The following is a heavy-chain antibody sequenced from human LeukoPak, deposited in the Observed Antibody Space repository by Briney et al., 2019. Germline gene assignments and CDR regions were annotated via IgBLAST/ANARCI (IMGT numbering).Heavy chain of an antibody. D-gene: IGHD3-16*01. CDR1: GFTVSGTH. CDR3: ARDQATSGGGLDS. J-gene: IGHJ4*02. V-gene: IGHV3-53*01. CDR2: ICTGGTT. Sequence: PGGSLRLSCAASGFTVSGTHMSWVRQAPGKGLEWVSAICTGGTTYYSDSVEGRFTISRDNSKNTLYLLMNSLRAEDTAVYYCARDQATSGGGLDSWGQGTLVTVSS.